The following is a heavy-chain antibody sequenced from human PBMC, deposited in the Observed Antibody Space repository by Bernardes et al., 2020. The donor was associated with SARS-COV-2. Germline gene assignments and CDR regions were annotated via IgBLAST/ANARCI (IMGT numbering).Heavy chain of an antibody. Sequence: GESLKISCKVSGYSFTSYWIGWVRQMPGKGLEWIGIIYFGDSVTRYSPSFQGQVTLSRENAKNSLYLQMNSLRDEDSAVYYCARGERCSDGICYKGNNIFEIWGQGTKVTVSS. CDR3: ARGERCSDGICYKGNNIFEI. V-gene: IGHV5-51*01. J-gene: IGHJ3*02. CDR1: GYSFTSYW. CDR2: IYFGDSVT. D-gene: IGHD2-8*01.